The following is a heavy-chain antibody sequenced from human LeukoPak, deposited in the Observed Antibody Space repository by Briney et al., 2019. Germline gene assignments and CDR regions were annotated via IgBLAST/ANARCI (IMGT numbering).Heavy chain of an antibody. J-gene: IGHJ4*02. CDR1: GGSINDAS. D-gene: IGHD3-10*01. CDR3: ARVGTYYRSLDS. CDR2: IYHSEGT. V-gene: IGHV4-59*01. Sequence: SETLSLTCTVSGGSINDASWNWIRHPPGQGLEWIGYIYHSEGTNYKPSLKSRVTISLDTPKNQFSLKLSSVTAADTAVYYCARVGTYYRSLDSWGQGNLVTVSS.